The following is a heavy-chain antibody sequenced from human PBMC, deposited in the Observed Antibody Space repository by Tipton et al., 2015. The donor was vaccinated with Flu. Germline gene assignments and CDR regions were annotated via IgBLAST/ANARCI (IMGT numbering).Heavy chain of an antibody. Sequence: GLVKPSQTLSLTCVISGDSVSSNVATWNWIRQSPSRGLEWLGKTYQRSMWHHIYAVSLRGRITITPDTSKNQFSLQLNSVTPEARVVYSCAGGSGAAPKDWFAPWGQGPQVTVS. V-gene: IGHV6-1*01. CDR3: AGGSGAAPKDWFAP. CDR1: GDSVSSNVAT. D-gene: IGHD2-8*02. CDR2: TYQRSMWHH. J-gene: IGHJ5*02.